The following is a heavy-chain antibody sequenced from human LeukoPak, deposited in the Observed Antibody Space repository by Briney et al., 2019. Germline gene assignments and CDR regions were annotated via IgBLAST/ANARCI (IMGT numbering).Heavy chain of an antibody. D-gene: IGHD2-21*01. CDR2: IYYSGST. J-gene: IGHJ4*02. CDR3: ARSQGIGYFDY. CDR1: GGSISSYY. V-gene: IGHV4-59*01. Sequence: SSETLSFTCTVSGGSISSYYWSWIRQPPGKGLEWIGYIYYSGSTNYNPSLKSRVTISVDTSKNQFSLKLSSVTAADTAVYYCARSQGIGYFDYWGQGTLVTVSS.